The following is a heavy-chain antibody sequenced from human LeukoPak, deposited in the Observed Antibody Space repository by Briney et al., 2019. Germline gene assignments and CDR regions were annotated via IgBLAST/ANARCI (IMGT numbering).Heavy chain of an antibody. J-gene: IGHJ6*03. V-gene: IGHV3-7*01. CDR2: IKQDGSEK. CDR3: AREGAGAIHYYYMDV. Sequence: GGSLRLSCAASGFTFSSYWMSWVRQAPGKGLEWVANIKQDGSEKYYVDSVKGRFTISRDNARNSLYLQMNSLRAEDTAVYYCAREGAGAIHYYYMDVWGKGTTVTISS. D-gene: IGHD1-26*01. CDR1: GFTFSSYW.